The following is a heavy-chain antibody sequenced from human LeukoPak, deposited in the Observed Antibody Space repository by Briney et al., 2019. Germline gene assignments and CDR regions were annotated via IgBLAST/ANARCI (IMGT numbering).Heavy chain of an antibody. V-gene: IGHV3-64D*06. J-gene: IGHJ4*02. CDR1: GFTFSSYA. Sequence: GGSLRLSCSASGFTFSSYAMHWVRQAPGKGLEYVSAISSNGGSTYYADSVKGRFTISRDNSKNTLYLQMSSLRAEDTAVYYCVKWGWEPLLAVDYWGQGTLVTVSS. D-gene: IGHD1-26*01. CDR2: ISSNGGST. CDR3: VKWGWEPLLAVDY.